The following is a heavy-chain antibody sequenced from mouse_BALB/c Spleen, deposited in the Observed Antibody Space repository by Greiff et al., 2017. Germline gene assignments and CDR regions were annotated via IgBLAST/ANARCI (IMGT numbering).Heavy chain of an antibody. Sequence: VQVVESGPGLVAPSQSLSITCTVSGFSLTSYGVHWVRQPPGKGLEWLGVIWAGGSTNYNSALMSRLSISKDNSKSQVFLKMNSLQTDDTAMYCWASAKDNGYIDYWGQGTTLTVSS. CDR3: ASAKDNGYIDY. CDR2: IWAGGST. D-gene: IGHD3-3*01. CDR1: GFSLTSYG. V-gene: IGHV2-9*02. J-gene: IGHJ2*01.